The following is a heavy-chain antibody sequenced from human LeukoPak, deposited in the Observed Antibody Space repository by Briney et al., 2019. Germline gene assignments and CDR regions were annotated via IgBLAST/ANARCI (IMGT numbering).Heavy chain of an antibody. CDR1: GGSISSSSYY. V-gene: IGHV4-39*07. CDR3: ARTWPADY. Sequence: PSETLSLTCTVSGGSISSSSYYWGWIRQPPGKGLEWIGSIYYDGSTYYNPSLKSRVTISVDTSKNQFSLKLSSVTAADTAVYYCARTWPADYWGQGTLVTVSS. D-gene: IGHD5-12*01. CDR2: IYYDGST. J-gene: IGHJ4*02.